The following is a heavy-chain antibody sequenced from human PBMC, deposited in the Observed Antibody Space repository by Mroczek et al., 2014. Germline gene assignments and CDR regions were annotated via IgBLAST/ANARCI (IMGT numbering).Heavy chain of an antibody. CDR2: IYYSGST. CDR1: GGSISSGGYY. CDR3: ARSFGTSPQLYCGGDCVASSGDAFDI. Sequence: QVQLQESGPGLVKPSQTLSLTCTVSGGSISSGGYYWSWIRQHPGKGLEWIGYIYYSGSTYYNPSLKSRVTISVDTSKNQFSLKLSSVTAADTAVYYCARSFGTSPQLYCGGDCVASSGDAFDIWGQGTMVTVSS. V-gene: IGHV4-31*03. J-gene: IGHJ3*02. D-gene: IGHD2-21*01.